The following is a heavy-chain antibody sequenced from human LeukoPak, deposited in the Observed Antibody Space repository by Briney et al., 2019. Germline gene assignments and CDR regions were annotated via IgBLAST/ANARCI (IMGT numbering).Heavy chain of an antibody. CDR1: GFTFSSYA. CDR3: AKDIVVVVAATIGTFDY. D-gene: IGHD2-15*01. J-gene: IGHJ4*02. CDR2: TSGSGGST. V-gene: IGHV3-23*01. Sequence: PGGSLRLSCAASGFTFSSYAMSWVRQAPGKGLEWVSATSGSGGSTYYADSVKGRFTISRDNSKNTLYLQMNSLRAEDTAVYYCAKDIVVVVAATIGTFDYWGQGTLVTVSS.